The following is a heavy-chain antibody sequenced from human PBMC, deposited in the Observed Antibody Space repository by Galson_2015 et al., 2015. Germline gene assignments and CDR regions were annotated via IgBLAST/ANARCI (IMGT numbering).Heavy chain of an antibody. CDR3: ARDRSLRFFQH. V-gene: IGHV4-61*01. CDR1: GGSVSSGSYY. Sequence: SETLSLTCTVSGGSVSSGSYYWSWIRQPPGKGLEWIGYIYYSGSTNYNPSLKSRVTISVDTSKNQFSLKLSSVTAADTAVYYCARDRSLRFFQHWGQGTLVTVSS. CDR2: IYYSGST. D-gene: IGHD4-17*01. J-gene: IGHJ1*01.